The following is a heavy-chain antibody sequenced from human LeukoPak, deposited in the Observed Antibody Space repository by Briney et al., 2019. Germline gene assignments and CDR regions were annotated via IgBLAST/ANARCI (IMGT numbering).Heavy chain of an antibody. V-gene: IGHV1-69*05. CDR3: ARLGYGSGSHFDY. CDR2: IIPIFGTA. J-gene: IGHJ4*02. Sequence: ASVKVSCKASGGTFSSYAISWVRQAPGQGLEWMGGIIPIFGTANYAQKFQGRVTITTDESTSTAYMELSSVRSEDTAVYYCARLGYGSGSHFDYWGQGTLVTVSS. D-gene: IGHD3-10*01. CDR1: GGTFSSYA.